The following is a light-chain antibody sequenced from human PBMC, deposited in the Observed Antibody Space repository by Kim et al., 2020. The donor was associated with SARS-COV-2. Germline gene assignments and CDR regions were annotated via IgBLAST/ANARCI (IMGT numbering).Light chain of an antibody. CDR1: QSSSSN. Sequence: SPGERATTPCRASQSSSSNLAWYQQRPGRAPRLLIYDAATRATGIPARFSGSGSGTEFTLTISSLQSEDFAVYFCQQYNDWPPGDTFGQGTKLEI. V-gene: IGKV3D-15*01. CDR3: QQYNDWPPGDT. J-gene: IGKJ2*01. CDR2: DAA.